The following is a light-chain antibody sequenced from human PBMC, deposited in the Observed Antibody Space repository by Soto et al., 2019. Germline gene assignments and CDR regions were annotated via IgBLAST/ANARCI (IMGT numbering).Light chain of an antibody. CDR2: RAS. V-gene: IGKV1-12*01. Sequence: DIQMTQSPSSVSASVGDRVTITCRASQDIGSWLAWYQQKPGKAPDLLIYRASSLQSGLPSRFCGSGSGTDFPLTTSSLQPEDFATYYCQQGGSFPITFGQGTRLEIK. J-gene: IGKJ5*01. CDR1: QDIGSW. CDR3: QQGGSFPIT.